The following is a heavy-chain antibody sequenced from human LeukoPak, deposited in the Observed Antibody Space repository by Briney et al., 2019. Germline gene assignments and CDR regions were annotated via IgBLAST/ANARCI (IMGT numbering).Heavy chain of an antibody. V-gene: IGHV4-34*01. Sequence: SETLSLTCAVYGGSFSGYYWSWIRQPPGKGLELIGEINHSGSTNYNPSLKSRVTISVDTSKNQFSLKLSSVTAADTAVYYCARTAAAAYGDDYWGQGTLVTVSS. CDR1: GGSFSGYY. CDR2: INHSGST. J-gene: IGHJ4*02. D-gene: IGHD2-2*01. CDR3: ARTAAAAYGDDY.